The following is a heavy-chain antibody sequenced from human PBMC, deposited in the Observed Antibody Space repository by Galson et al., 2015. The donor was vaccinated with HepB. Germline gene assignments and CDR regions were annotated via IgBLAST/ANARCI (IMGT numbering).Heavy chain of an antibody. D-gene: IGHD3-22*01. J-gene: IGHJ4*02. V-gene: IGHV3-11*06. CDR3: VRGDSSGYYYGDY. CDR2: ISSSSSYT. CDR1: GFTFSDYY. Sequence: SLRLSCAASGFTFSDYYMSWIRQAPGKGLEWVSYISSSSSYTNYADSVKGRFTISRDNAKNSLYLQMNSLRAEDTAVYYCVRGDSSGYYYGDYWGQGTLVTVSS.